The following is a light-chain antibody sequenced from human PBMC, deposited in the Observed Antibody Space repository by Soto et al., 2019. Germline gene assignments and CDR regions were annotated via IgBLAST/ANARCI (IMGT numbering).Light chain of an antibody. CDR1: QSIDTY. J-gene: IGKJ1*01. CDR2: VAS. Sequence: DIQMTQSPSSLSASVGDRVTVTCRASQSIDTYLNWYQQRPGQATKLLIYVASTLQSGVPSRFSGSGSVTHFTLTISSLQPDDFATYYCQKKQDIPATFGQGTRVE. V-gene: IGKV1-39*01. CDR3: QKKQDIPAT.